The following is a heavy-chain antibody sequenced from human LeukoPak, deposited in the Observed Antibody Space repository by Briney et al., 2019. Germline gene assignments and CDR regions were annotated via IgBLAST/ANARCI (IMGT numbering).Heavy chain of an antibody. D-gene: IGHD1-26*01. CDR1: GGSFSGYY. V-gene: IGHV4-34*01. J-gene: IGHJ5*02. Sequence: SETLSLTCAVYGGSFSGYYWSWIRQPPGKGLEWIGEINHSGSTNYNPSLKSRVTISVDTSKDQFSLKLSSVTAADTAVYYCTRVPVNIWENWFDPWGQGTLVTVSS. CDR2: INHSGST. CDR3: TRVPVNIWENWFDP.